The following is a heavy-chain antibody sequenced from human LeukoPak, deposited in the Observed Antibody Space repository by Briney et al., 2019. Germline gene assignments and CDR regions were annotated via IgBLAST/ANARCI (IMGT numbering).Heavy chain of an antibody. D-gene: IGHD4-11*01. J-gene: IGHJ4*02. CDR2: ISSYDGST. CDR1: GYTFTSYG. V-gene: IGHV1-18*01. CDR3: ARARLPNAYFDY. Sequence: ASVKVSCKASGYTFTSYGISWVRQAPGLGLEWMGWISSYDGSTNYAEKFQDRLTVTTDTSTSTVYMELPSLGSDDTAVYYCARARLPNAYFDYWGQGTLVTVSS.